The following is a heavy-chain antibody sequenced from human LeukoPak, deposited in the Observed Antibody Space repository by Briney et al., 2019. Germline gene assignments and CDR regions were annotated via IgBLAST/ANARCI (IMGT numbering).Heavy chain of an antibody. CDR2: IIPIFGTT. Sequence: GASVKVSCKASGGTFSSYAISWVRQAPGQGHGWMGGIIPIFGTTNYAQKFQGRVTITTDESPSTAYMELSSLRSEDTAVYYCARGIVGATYGWFDPWGQGTLVTVSS. CDR3: ARGIVGATYGWFDP. V-gene: IGHV1-69*05. D-gene: IGHD1-26*01. CDR1: GGTFSSYA. J-gene: IGHJ5*02.